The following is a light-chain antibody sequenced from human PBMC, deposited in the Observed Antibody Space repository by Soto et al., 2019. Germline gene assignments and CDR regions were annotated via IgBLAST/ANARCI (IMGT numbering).Light chain of an antibody. CDR1: SSDVGHYNY. CDR2: DVS. J-gene: IGLJ2*01. CDR3: CSFSSNTLL. V-gene: IGLV2-14*03. Sequence: QSALTQPASVSGSPGQSITISCTGASSDVGHYNYVSWYQQHPGKAPKLLIYDVSNRPSGVSHRFSGSKSGNTASLTSSGLQPDDESDYYCCSFSSNTLLFGGGTKLTVL.